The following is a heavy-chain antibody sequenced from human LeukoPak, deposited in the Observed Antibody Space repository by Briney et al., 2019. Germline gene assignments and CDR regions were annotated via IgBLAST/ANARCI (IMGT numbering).Heavy chain of an antibody. CDR3: AKDSGAPRAFGI. Sequence: GSLRLSCAGSEFSVRNNHMNWVRQAPGKGLEWVAAIGGSSGNTFHADSVKGRFTISRDNSKNTLYLQMSSLRAEDTAIYYCAKDSGAPRAFGIWGQGTMVTVSS. CDR2: IGGSSGNT. J-gene: IGHJ3*02. CDR1: EFSVRNNH. V-gene: IGHV3-23*01. D-gene: IGHD3-10*01.